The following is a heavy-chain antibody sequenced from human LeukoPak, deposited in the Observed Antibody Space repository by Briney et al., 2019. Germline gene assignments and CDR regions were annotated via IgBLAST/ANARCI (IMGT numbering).Heavy chain of an antibody. CDR2: ISWNSVSI. CDR3: TRELAS. J-gene: IGHJ5*02. V-gene: IGHV3-9*01. CDR1: GFTFDDYA. Sequence: GGSLRLSCAASGFTFDDYAMHWVRQAPGKGLEWVSGISWNSVSIGYADSVRGRFTISRDNAKNSLYLQMNSLRVEDTAVYYCTRELASWGQGTLVTVSS.